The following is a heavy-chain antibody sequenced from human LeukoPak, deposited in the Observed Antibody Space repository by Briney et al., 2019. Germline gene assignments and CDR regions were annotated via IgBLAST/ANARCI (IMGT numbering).Heavy chain of an antibody. CDR3: ARDAVIGDYFDY. CDR1: GFTFSSYS. Sequence: GGSLRLSCAASGFTFSSYSMNWVRQAPGKGLEWVSSISSSSSYTYYADSVKGRLTISRDNAKNSLYLQMNSLRAEDTAVYYCARDAVIGDYFDYWGQGTLVTVSS. CDR2: ISSSSSYT. J-gene: IGHJ4*02. D-gene: IGHD2/OR15-2a*01. V-gene: IGHV3-21*01.